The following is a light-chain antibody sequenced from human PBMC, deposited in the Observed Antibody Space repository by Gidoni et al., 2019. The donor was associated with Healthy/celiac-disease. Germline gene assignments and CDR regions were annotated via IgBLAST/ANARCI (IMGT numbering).Light chain of an antibody. CDR2: AAS. CDR1: QGISNY. V-gene: IGKV1-27*01. J-gene: IGKJ4*01. CDR3: QKYNSAPRVT. Sequence: DIQMTQSPSSLSASVGDRVTITCRASQGISNYLAWYQHKPGKVPKLLIYAASTLQSGVPSRFSGSGSGTDFTLTISSLQPEDVATYYCQKYNSAPRVTFGGGTKVEIK.